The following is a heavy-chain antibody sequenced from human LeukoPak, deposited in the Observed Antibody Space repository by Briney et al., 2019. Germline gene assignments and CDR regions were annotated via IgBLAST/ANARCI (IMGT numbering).Heavy chain of an antibody. V-gene: IGHV4-38-2*02. CDR2: IYHSGST. D-gene: IGHD4-17*01. CDR3: ARAEDDYGDSHVDY. J-gene: IGHJ4*02. Sequence: PSETLSLTCTVSGYSISSGYYWGWIRQPPGKGLEWIGSIYHSGSTYYNPSLKSRVTISVDTSKNQFSLKLSSVTAADTAVYYCARAEDDYGDSHVDYWGQGTLVTVSS. CDR1: GYSISSGYY.